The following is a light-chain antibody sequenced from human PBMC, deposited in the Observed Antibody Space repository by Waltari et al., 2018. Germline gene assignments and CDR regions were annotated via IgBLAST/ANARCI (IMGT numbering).Light chain of an antibody. CDR3: QQYYSTPYT. Sequence: DIVMTPSPDSLAVSLGARVTINCKPSQGVLYSSNNKNYLAWYQQKPGQPPKLLIYWASTRESGVPDRFSGSGSGTDFTLTISSLQAEDVAVYYCQQYYSTPYTFGQGTKLRSN. J-gene: IGKJ2*01. V-gene: IGKV4-1*01. CDR2: WAS. CDR1: QGVLYSSNNKNY.